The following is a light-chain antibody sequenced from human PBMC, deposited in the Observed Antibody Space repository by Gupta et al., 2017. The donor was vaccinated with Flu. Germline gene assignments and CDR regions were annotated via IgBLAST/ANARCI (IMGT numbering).Light chain of an antibody. V-gene: IGLV2-14*01. J-gene: IGLJ1*01. CDR1: SSDVGRSDS. CDR2: DVS. Sequence: QSALTQPASVSGSPGQSITISCTGTSSDVGRSDSVSWYQQHPGKAPKLLIYDVSSRPSGVSSRFSGSKSGNTASLTISGLQAEDETDYYCSSYTSISTFYVFGTATKVTVL. CDR3: SSYTSISTFYV.